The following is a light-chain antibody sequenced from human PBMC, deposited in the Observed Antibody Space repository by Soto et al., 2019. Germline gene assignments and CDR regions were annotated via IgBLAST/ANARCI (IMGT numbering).Light chain of an antibody. Sequence: EIVMTQSPATLSVSPGERATLSCRASQSVSSNLAWYQQKPGQAPRLLIYGASTRATGIPARFSGSGSGTEFTLTISSLQSEDFAVYHCQQYNNWPPNLTFGGGTKVEIK. CDR3: QQYNNWPPNLT. J-gene: IGKJ4*01. CDR1: QSVSSN. CDR2: GAS. V-gene: IGKV3-15*01.